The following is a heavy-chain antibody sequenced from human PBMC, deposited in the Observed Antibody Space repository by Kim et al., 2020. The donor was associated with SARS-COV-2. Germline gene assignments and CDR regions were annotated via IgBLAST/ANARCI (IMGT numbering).Heavy chain of an antibody. J-gene: IGHJ4*02. V-gene: IGHV3-30*15. D-gene: IGHD3-22*01. Sequence: DSVKGRLTRPRDNSKNTMYLQMSSLRVEDTAVYYCARDLICGYESSGSASWGQGTLVTVSS. CDR3: ARDLICGYESSGSAS.